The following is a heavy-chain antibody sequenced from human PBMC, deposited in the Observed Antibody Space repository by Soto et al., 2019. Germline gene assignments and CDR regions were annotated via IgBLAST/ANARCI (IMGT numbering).Heavy chain of an antibody. CDR1: GVSISIYY. Sequence: QVQLQASGPGLVKPSETLSLTCTVSGVSISIYYWSWIRQPPGKGLEWLGYIYSSGSANYNPSLKSRITMSVDTSKNQFSLNLNSVTAADTAVYYCAIVLSGFKDHHFDYWGQGILVSFSS. CDR3: AIVLSGFKDHHFDY. CDR2: IYSSGSA. J-gene: IGHJ4*02. D-gene: IGHD3-3*01. V-gene: IGHV4-59*01.